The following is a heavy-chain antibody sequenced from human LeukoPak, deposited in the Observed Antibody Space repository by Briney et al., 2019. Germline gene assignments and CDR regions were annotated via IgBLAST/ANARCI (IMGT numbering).Heavy chain of an antibody. D-gene: IGHD6-13*01. Sequence: GASVKVSCKASGYTFTSYDINWVRQATGQGLEWMGWMNPNSGNTGYAQKFQGRVTITRNTSISTAYMELSSLRSEDTAVYYCARVTAAVDYYYYYYMDVWGKGTTVTVSS. J-gene: IGHJ6*03. V-gene: IGHV1-8*03. CDR2: MNPNSGNT. CDR1: GYTFTSYD. CDR3: ARVTAAVDYYYYYYMDV.